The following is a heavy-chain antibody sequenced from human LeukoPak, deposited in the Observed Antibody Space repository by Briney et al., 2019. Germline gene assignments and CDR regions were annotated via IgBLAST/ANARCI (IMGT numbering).Heavy chain of an antibody. J-gene: IGHJ4*02. Sequence: GGSLRLSCAASGFTFSSYTMTWVRQAPGKGLEWISYISSSSTTMYYADSVKGRFTISRDNAKNSLYLQMNSLRDEDTAVYYCARGTYYYDSSVYRSGDYWGQGTLVTVSS. CDR3: ARGTYYYDSSVYRSGDY. V-gene: IGHV3-48*02. CDR2: ISSSSTTM. CDR1: GFTFSSYT. D-gene: IGHD3-22*01.